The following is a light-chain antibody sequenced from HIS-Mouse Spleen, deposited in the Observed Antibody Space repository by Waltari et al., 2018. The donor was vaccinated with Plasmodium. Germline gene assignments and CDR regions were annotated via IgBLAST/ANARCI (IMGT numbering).Light chain of an antibody. Sequence: QSALTQPASVSGSPGQSITISCTGTSSAVGRYNLVSWYQQHPGKAPKLMIYEGSKRPSGGSIRFSGSKSGNTASLTISGRQGEDEADYYCCSYAGSSTYVVFGGGTKLTVL. V-gene: IGLV2-23*01. CDR1: SSAVGRYNL. CDR2: EGS. J-gene: IGLJ2*01. CDR3: CSYAGSSTYVV.